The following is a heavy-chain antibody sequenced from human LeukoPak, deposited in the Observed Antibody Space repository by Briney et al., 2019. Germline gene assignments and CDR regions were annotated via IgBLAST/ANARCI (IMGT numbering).Heavy chain of an antibody. V-gene: IGHV4-34*01. Sequence: SETLSLTCAVYCVSFSGYYWSWSRQPPGKGLGWIGEINHSGSTNYNPSLNSRVTISVDTSKNQFSLKLSSVTAADTAVYYCAGGMRYCSSTSCARRWFDPWGQGTLVTVSS. CDR3: AGGMRYCSSTSCARRWFDP. CDR1: CVSFSGYY. CDR2: INHSGST. D-gene: IGHD2-2*01. J-gene: IGHJ5*02.